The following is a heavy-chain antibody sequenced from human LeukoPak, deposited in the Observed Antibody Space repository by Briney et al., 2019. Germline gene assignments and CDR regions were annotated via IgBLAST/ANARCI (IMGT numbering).Heavy chain of an antibody. Sequence: GASVKVSCKTSGYTFTDYMHWVRQAPGQGLEWMGWISAYNGNTNYAQKLQGRVTMTTDTSTSTAYMELRSLRSDDTAVYYCARGSTYYYDSSGYYSDYWGQGTLVTVSS. CDR1: GYTFTDY. J-gene: IGHJ4*02. CDR3: ARGSTYYYDSSGYYSDY. CDR2: ISAYNGNT. D-gene: IGHD3-22*01. V-gene: IGHV1-18*01.